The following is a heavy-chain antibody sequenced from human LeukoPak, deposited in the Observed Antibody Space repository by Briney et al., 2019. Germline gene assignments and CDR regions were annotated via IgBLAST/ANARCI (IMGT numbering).Heavy chain of an antibody. Sequence: GSLRLSCAASGFTFSSYSMNWVRQAPGKGLEWIGSIYYSGSTYYNPSLKSRVTISVDTSKNQFSLKLSSVTAADTAVYYCSSLGAYYDFWSGYSRYNWFDPWGQGTLVTVSS. CDR1: GFTFSSYSMN. CDR3: SSLGAYYDFWSGYSRYNWFDP. V-gene: IGHV4-59*05. D-gene: IGHD3-3*01. CDR2: IYYSGST. J-gene: IGHJ5*02.